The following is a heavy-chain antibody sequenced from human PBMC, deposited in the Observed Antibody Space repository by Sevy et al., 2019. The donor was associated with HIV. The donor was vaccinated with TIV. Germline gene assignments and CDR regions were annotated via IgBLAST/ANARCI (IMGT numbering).Heavy chain of an antibody. D-gene: IGHD4-17*01. J-gene: IGHJ4*02. V-gene: IGHV3-48*03. Sequence: GGSLRLSCAASGFRFSSYEMNWVRQAPGKGLEWVASISNSGTNIYYSDSVRGRFTMSRDTAKNSLYLKMNSLRAEDTAVYYWARDLPPSATTVAHFDYWGQGTLVTVSS. CDR3: ARDLPPSATTVAHFDY. CDR1: GFRFSSYE. CDR2: ISNSGTNI.